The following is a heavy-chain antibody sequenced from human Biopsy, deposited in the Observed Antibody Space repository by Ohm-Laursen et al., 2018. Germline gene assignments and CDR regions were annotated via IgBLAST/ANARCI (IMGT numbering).Heavy chain of an antibody. CDR1: GGTFSASG. CDR2: IIPIFQTT. J-gene: IGHJ5*02. V-gene: IGHV1-69*06. CDR3: ATVRGLVWFGELIA. D-gene: IGHD3-10*01. Sequence: SAKVSCKVIGGTFSASGISWVRLAPGHGLEFVGGIIPIFQTTHYAQSFQGRVTIVADKSTSTAYMELSSLRSDDTAIYYCATVRGLVWFGELIAWGQGTLVTVSS.